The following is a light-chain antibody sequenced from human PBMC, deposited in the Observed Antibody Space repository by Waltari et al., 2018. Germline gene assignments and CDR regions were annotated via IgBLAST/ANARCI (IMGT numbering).Light chain of an antibody. Sequence: QSALTQPPSASGSPGQSVTISCTGTSSDVGAYDYVSWYQQHPDKAPKLMIYAVTKRPSGVPDRFSGSKSGNTASLTVSGLQAEDEADYYCCAYAGSYMVFGAGTKVTVL. CDR2: AVT. V-gene: IGLV2-8*01. J-gene: IGLJ3*02. CDR1: SSDVGAYDY. CDR3: CAYAGSYMV.